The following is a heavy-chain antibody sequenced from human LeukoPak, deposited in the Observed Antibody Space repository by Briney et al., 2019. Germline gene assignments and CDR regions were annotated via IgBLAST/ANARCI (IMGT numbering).Heavy chain of an antibody. CDR1: GFTFSSYS. V-gene: IGHV3-21*01. J-gene: IGHJ6*02. Sequence: GGSLRLSCAASGFTFSSYSMNWVRQAPGKGLEWVSSISSSSSYIYYADSVKGRFTISRDNAKNSLYLQMNSLRAEDTAVYYCAGTDALYYYGRDVWGQGTTVTVSS. CDR3: AGTDALYYYGRDV. CDR2: ISSSSSYI.